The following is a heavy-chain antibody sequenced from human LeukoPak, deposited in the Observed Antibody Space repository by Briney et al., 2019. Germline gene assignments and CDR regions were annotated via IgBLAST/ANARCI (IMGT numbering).Heavy chain of an antibody. D-gene: IGHD2/OR15-2a*01. CDR3: VSFYEAY. V-gene: IGHV3-74*01. CDR1: GNYW. Sequence: GGTLRLSCAASGNYWMHWVRQAPGKGLVWVSHINSDGSWTSYADSVKGRFTISKDNAKNTVYLQMNNLRAEDTAVYYCVSFYEAYWGRGTLVTVSS. CDR2: INSDGSWT. J-gene: IGHJ4*02.